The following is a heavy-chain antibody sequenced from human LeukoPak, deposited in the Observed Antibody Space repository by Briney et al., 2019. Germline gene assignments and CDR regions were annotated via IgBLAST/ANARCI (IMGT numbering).Heavy chain of an antibody. CDR2: ISAYNGNT. CDR3: SRNLTWGGVSSSNWFAP. J-gene: IGHJ5*02. D-gene: IGHD3-16*01. CDR1: GYTFTSYG. V-gene: IGHV1-18*01. Sequence: GASVKVSCKASGYTFTSYGISWVRQAPGQGLEWMGWISAYNGNTNYAQKLQGRVTMTTDTSTSTAYMELRSLRSDDTAVYYCSRNLTWGGVSSSNWFAPWGQGTLVTVSS.